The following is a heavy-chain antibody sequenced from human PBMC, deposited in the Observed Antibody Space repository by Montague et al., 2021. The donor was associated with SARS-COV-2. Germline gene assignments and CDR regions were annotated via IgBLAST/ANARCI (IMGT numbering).Heavy chain of an antibody. Sequence: SETLSLTCTVSGGSISPYYWSWIRQFPGKGLECIGYTSYSGSTDYNPSLKSRVTISIDTSKNQFSLKLSSVTAADTAVYYCARWGEYYDSPYYYYAMDVWGQGTTVTVSS. CDR2: TSYSGST. J-gene: IGHJ6*02. CDR1: GGSISPYY. D-gene: IGHD3-3*01. CDR3: ARWGEYYDSPYYYYAMDV. V-gene: IGHV4-59*12.